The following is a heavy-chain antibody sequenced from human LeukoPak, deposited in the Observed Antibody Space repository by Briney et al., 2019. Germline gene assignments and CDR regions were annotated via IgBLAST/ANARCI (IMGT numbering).Heavy chain of an antibody. V-gene: IGHV1-2*02. CDR1: GYMFTGYY. CDR3: ARVVAVTGTPVYYMDV. Sequence: ASVKVSCKASGYMFTGYYMHWVRQAPGQGLEWMGWINPNSGGTNYAQKFQGRVAMTRDTSISTAYMDLNRLRSDDTAVYYCARVVAVTGTPVYYMDVWGKGTTVTVSS. CDR2: INPNSGGT. J-gene: IGHJ6*03. D-gene: IGHD6-19*01.